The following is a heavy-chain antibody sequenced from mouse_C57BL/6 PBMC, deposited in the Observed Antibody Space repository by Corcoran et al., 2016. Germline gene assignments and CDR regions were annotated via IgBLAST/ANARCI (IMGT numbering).Heavy chain of an antibody. CDR1: GYTFTDYN. D-gene: IGHD2-3*01. CDR3: ARKEIYDGYYGGAMDY. J-gene: IGHJ4*01. Sequence: EVQLQQSGPELVKPGASVKIPCKASGYTFTDYNMDWVKQSHGKSLEWIGDINPNNGGTIYNQKFKGKATLTVDKSSSTAYMELRSLTSEDTAVYDCARKEIYDGYYGGAMDYWGQGTSVTVSS. V-gene: IGHV1-18*01. CDR2: INPNNGGT.